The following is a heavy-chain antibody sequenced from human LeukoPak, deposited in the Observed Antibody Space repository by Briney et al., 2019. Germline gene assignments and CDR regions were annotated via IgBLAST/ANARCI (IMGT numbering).Heavy chain of an antibody. CDR1: GGSISSYY. CDR2: IYYSGST. CDR3: ARDSGYSYGYGY. D-gene: IGHD5-18*01. J-gene: IGHJ4*02. V-gene: IGHV4-59*01. Sequence: KSGPTLVKPSETLSLTCTVSGGSISSYYWSWIRQPPGKGLEWIGYIYYSGSTNYNPSLKSRVTISVDTSKNQFSLKLSSVTAADTAVYYCARDSGYSYGYGYWGQGTLVTVSS.